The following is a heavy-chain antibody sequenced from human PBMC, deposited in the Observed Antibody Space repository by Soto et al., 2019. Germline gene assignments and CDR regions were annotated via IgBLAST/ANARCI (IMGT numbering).Heavy chain of an antibody. CDR1: GFTFSSYA. Sequence: PGGSLRLSCAASGFTFSSYAMHWVRQAPGKGLEWVAVISYDGSNKYYADSVKGRFTISRDNSKNTLCLQMNSLRAEDTAVYYCARLNCNYPFVHYYYGTDGWGQGTTVTVAS. J-gene: IGHJ6*02. CDR2: ISYDGSNK. CDR3: ARLNCNYPFVHYYYGTDG. V-gene: IGHV3-30-3*01. D-gene: IGHD1-7*01.